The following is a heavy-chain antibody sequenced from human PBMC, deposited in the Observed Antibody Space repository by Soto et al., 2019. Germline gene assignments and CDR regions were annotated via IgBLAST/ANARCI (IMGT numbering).Heavy chain of an antibody. D-gene: IGHD2-2*01. J-gene: IGHJ6*03. CDR1: GYTFTSYY. CDR3: AREVVPAADTYYYYYYMDV. V-gene: IGHV1-46*03. Sequence: GASVKVSCKASGYTFTSYYMHWVRQAPGQGLEWMGIINPSGGSTSYAQKFQGRVTMTRDTSTSTVYMELGSLRSEDTAVYYCAREVVPAADTYYYYYYMDVWGKGTTVTVSS. CDR2: INPSGGST.